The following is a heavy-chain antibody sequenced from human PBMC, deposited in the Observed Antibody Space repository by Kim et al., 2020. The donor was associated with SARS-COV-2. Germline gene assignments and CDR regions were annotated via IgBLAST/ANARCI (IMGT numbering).Heavy chain of an antibody. CDR2: DT. V-gene: IGHV5-51*01. CDR3: AREQWLYAFDI. J-gene: IGHJ3*02. Sequence: DTRYSPYFHGRVTISADRSISPAYLQWSSLKASDTAMYYCAREQWLYAFDIWGQGTMVTVSS. D-gene: IGHD6-19*01.